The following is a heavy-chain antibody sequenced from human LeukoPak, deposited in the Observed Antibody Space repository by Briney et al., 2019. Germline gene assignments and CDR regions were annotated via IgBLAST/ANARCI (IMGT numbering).Heavy chain of an antibody. CDR3: AILHQENSGYDYPALNFIDY. CDR2: INPSGGST. Sequence: ASVKVSCKASGYTFTSYYMHWVRQAPGQGLEWMGIINPSGGSTSYAQKFQGRVTMTRDTSTSTVYMELSSLRSEDTAVYYCAILHQENSGYDYPALNFIDYWGQGTLVTVSS. J-gene: IGHJ4*01. V-gene: IGHV1-46*01. D-gene: IGHD5-12*01. CDR1: GYTFTSYY.